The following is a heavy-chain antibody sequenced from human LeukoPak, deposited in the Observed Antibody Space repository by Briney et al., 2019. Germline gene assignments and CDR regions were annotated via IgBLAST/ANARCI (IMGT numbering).Heavy chain of an antibody. CDR2: IKEDGSEK. CDR1: AFSISNYW. Sequence: QAGGSLRLSCVVSAFSISNYWMNWVRQGPGKGLEWVANIKEDGSEKYYVGSVKGRFTISRDNAKNSVYLQMNSLRADDTAVYYCLSGHYNDYRSQGTLVTVSS. J-gene: IGHJ4*02. CDR3: LSGHYNDY. V-gene: IGHV3-7*01.